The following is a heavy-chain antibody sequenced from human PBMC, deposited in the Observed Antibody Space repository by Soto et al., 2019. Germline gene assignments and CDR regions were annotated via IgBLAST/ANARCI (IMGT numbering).Heavy chain of an antibody. J-gene: IGHJ6*03. V-gene: IGHV3-23*01. Sequence: GGSLRLSCAASGFTFSSYAMSWVRQAPGKGLEWVSAISGSGGSTYYADSGKGRFTISRDNSKNTLYLQMNSLRAEDTAVYYCAKRQGEAFGVVTHYYMDVWGKGTTVTVSS. CDR3: AKRQGEAFGVVTHYYMDV. CDR2: ISGSGGST. D-gene: IGHD3-3*01. CDR1: GFTFSSYA.